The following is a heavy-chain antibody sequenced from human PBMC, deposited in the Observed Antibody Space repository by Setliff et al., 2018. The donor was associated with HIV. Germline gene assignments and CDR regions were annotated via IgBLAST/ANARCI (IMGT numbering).Heavy chain of an antibody. J-gene: IGHJ4*02. D-gene: IGHD4-17*01. CDR1: GYSISSGYY. V-gene: IGHV4-38-2*02. CDR3: VRDDYGYNGKGFDY. CDR2: ITYSGSA. Sequence: PSETLSLTCAVSGYSISSGYYWGWIRQPPGKGLEWLGYITYSGSAYYNPSLKSRVTISIDTSNNQISLRLSSVTAADTAMYYCVRDDYGYNGKGFDYWGPGTLVTVSS.